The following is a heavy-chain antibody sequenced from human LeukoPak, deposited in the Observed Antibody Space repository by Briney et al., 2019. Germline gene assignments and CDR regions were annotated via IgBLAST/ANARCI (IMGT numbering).Heavy chain of an antibody. CDR1: GFTFSNYG. CDR2: IRYDGTNN. D-gene: IGHD3-10*01. V-gene: IGHV3-30*02. CDR3: AKDPHYYGSGRKYYFDY. J-gene: IGHJ4*02. Sequence: PGGSLRLSCAASGFTFSNYGMHWVRQAPGKGLEWVAFIRYDGTNNDYADSVKGRFTISRDNSKSTLFLQMNSLRTEDTAVYYCAKDPHYYGSGRKYYFDYWGQGTLVTVSS.